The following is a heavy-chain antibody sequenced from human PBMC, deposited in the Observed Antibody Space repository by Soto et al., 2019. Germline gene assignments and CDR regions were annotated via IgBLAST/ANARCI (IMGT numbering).Heavy chain of an antibody. CDR3: EREGPSTGTGLVYYDGMDV. J-gene: IGHJ6*02. Sequence: GGSLRLSCAASGFTFSSYSMNWVRQAPGKGLEWVSSISSSSSYIYYADSVKGRFTISRDNAKNSLYLKTNSLIDEDTAVYYCEREGPSTGTGLVYYDGMDVWGQGTTVTVSS. V-gene: IGHV3-21*01. CDR1: GFTFSSYS. D-gene: IGHD2-8*02. CDR2: ISSSSSYI.